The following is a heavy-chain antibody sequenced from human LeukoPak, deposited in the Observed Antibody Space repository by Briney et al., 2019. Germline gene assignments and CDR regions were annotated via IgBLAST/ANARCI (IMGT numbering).Heavy chain of an antibody. V-gene: IGHV3-66*01. Sequence: GGSLRLSCEVSGFIVSGNFMNWVRQAPGKGLEWVSVLYSGGSTFYTDSVKDRFIISRDNSKNMLYLQMNSLRVEDTAVYFCARGVYYHDTGVFVFSPHFASGARGPLVTVFS. CDR2: LYSGGST. CDR1: GFIVSGNF. J-gene: IGHJ4*02. CDR3: ARGVYYHDTGVFVFSPHFAS. D-gene: IGHD2-8*02.